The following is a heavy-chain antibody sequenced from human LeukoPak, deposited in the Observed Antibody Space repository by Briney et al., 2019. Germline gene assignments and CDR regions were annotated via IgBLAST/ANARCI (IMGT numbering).Heavy chain of an antibody. J-gene: IGHJ6*02. V-gene: IGHV3-11*01. CDR1: GFTFSDYY. CDR3: ARGPMVRGTKRSYYYYYGMDV. D-gene: IGHD3-10*01. CDR2: ISSSGSTI. Sequence: GGSLRLSCAASGFTFSDYYMSWIRQAPGKGLEWVSYISSSGSTIYYADSVKGRFTISRDNAKNSLYLQMNSLRAEDTAVYYCARGPMVRGTKRSYYYYYGMDVWGQGATVTVSS.